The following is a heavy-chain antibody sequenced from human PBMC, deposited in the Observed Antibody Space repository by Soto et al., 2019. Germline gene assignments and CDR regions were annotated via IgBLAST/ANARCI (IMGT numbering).Heavy chain of an antibody. J-gene: IGHJ3*02. CDR2: TYYRSKWYN. Sequence: SQTLSLTCAISGDSVSRNSAAWHCIIHSPSRGLEWLGRTYYRSKWYNDYAVSVKSRISINPDTSKNQFSLQLNSVTPEDTAVYYCARAPGGIDAFDIWGQGTMVTVSS. CDR3: ARAPGGIDAFDI. D-gene: IGHD3-16*01. CDR1: GDSVSRNSAA. V-gene: IGHV6-1*01.